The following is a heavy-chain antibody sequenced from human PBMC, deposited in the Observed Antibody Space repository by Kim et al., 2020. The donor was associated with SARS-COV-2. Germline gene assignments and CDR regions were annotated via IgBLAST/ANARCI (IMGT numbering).Heavy chain of an antibody. J-gene: IGHJ4*02. CDR2: GSEK. V-gene: IGHV3-7*04. Sequence: GSEKYYVDSVKGRFTIARGNAKNSLYLQRNSLRAEDTAVYYCARADYFDYWGQGTLVTVSS. CDR3: ARADYFDY.